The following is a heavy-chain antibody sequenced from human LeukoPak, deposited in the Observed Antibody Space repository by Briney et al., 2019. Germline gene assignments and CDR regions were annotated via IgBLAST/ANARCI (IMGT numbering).Heavy chain of an antibody. CDR3: ARGSSGWYREYNWFDP. CDR1: GGSFSGYY. CDR2: INHSGST. Sequence: PSETLSLTCAVYGGSFSGYYWSWIRQPPGKGLERIGEINHSGSTNYNPSLKSRVTISVDTSKNQFSLKLSSVTAADTAVYYCARGSSGWYREYNWFDPWGQGTLVTVSS. V-gene: IGHV4-34*01. J-gene: IGHJ5*02. D-gene: IGHD6-19*01.